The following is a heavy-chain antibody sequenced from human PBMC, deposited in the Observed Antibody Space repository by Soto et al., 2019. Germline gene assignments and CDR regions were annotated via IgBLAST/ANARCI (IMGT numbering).Heavy chain of an antibody. CDR2: IIPIFGTA. V-gene: IGHV1-69*13. Sequence: SVKVSCKASGGSFISYAIIWVRQAPGQGLEWMGGIIPIFGTANYAQKFQGRVTITADESTSTAYMELSSLRSEDTAVYYCARDGDPYYYDSSGYKYYFDSWGQGTLVTAPQ. CDR3: ARDGDPYYYDSSGYKYYFDS. D-gene: IGHD3-22*01. J-gene: IGHJ4*02. CDR1: GGSFISYA.